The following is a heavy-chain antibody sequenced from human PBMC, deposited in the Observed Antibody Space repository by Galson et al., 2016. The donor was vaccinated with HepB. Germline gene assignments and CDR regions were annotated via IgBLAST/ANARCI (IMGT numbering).Heavy chain of an antibody. V-gene: IGHV3-30-3*01. D-gene: IGHD3-22*01. CDR3: ARDHAGLYDNSGSYFDA. CDR1: GFTFDTFT. Sequence: SLRLSCAASGFTFDTFTLHWVRQSPGMGLEWVAVISDNGGSTFYAESVQGRFIISRDNSKNTVYLQMRSLRVGDTAFYYWARDHAGLYDNSGSYFDAWGQGTLVTVSS. CDR2: ISDNGGST. J-gene: IGHJ4*01.